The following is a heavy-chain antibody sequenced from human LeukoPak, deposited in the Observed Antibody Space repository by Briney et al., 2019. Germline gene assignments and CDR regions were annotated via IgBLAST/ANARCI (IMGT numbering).Heavy chain of an antibody. Sequence: SETLSLTCTVSGGSISSGDYYWSWIRQPPGKGLEWIGYTYYSGSTYYNPSLKSRVTISVDTSKNQFSLKLSSVTAADTAVYYCARAPVGYDFWSGYPPYYYYGMDVWGQGTTVTVSS. V-gene: IGHV4-30-4*01. D-gene: IGHD3-3*01. CDR1: GGSISSGDYY. CDR2: TYYSGST. CDR3: ARAPVGYDFWSGYPPYYYYGMDV. J-gene: IGHJ6*02.